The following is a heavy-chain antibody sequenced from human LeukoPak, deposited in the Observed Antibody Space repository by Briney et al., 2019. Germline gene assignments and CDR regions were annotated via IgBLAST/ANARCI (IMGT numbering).Heavy chain of an antibody. CDR2: INDSGST. Sequence: SETLSLTCAVYGGSFSAYYWSWIRQPPGTGLEWVGEINDSGSTNYNPSLKSRVTISVDTSKNQFSLKLSSVTAADTAVYYCARVDTAMVDYGMDVWGQGTTVTVSS. J-gene: IGHJ6*02. V-gene: IGHV4-34*01. CDR1: GGSFSAYY. D-gene: IGHD5-18*01. CDR3: ARVDTAMVDYGMDV.